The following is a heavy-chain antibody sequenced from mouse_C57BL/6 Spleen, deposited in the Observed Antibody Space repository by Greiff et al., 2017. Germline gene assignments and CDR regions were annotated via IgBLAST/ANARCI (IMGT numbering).Heavy chain of an antibody. V-gene: IGHV1-54*01. CDR1: GYAFTNYL. Sequence: QVQLQQSGAELVRPGTSVKVSCKASGYAFTNYLIEWVKQRPGQGLEWIGVINPGSGGTNYNEKFKGKATLTADKSSSTAYMQLSSLTSEDSAVYFGARGYYYFDYWGQGTTLTVSS. CDR3: ARGYYYFDY. J-gene: IGHJ2*01. CDR2: INPGSGGT.